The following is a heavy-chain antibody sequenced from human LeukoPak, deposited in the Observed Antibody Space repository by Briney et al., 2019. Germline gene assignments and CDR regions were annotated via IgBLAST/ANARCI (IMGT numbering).Heavy chain of an antibody. D-gene: IGHD3-22*01. J-gene: IGHJ4*02. Sequence: SETLSLTCTVSGCSISSYYWSWIRQPPGKGLEWIGYIYYTGSTNYNPSLKSRVTISVDTSKSQFYLKLISVTAADTAVYHCARHADERVSGYYLADDNHFFDFRGRGTLVTVSS. CDR1: GCSISSYY. V-gene: IGHV4-59*08. CDR2: IYYTGST. CDR3: ARHADERVSGYYLADDNHFFDF.